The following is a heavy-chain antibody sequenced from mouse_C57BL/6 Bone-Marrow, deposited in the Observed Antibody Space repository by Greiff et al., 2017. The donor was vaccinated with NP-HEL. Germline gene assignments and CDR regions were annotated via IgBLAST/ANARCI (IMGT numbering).Heavy chain of an antibody. J-gene: IGHJ2*01. CDR2: INPYNGGT. D-gene: IGHD3-2*02. Sequence: EVQLQQSGPVLVKPGASVKMSCKASGYTFTDYYMNWVKQSPGKSLEWIGVINPYNGGTSYNQKFKGKATLTVDKSSSTAYLELNSLTCEESAVYDCSRGTAQEYFDYWGQGTTLTVSS. CDR3: SRGTAQEYFDY. CDR1: GYTFTDYY. V-gene: IGHV1-19*01.